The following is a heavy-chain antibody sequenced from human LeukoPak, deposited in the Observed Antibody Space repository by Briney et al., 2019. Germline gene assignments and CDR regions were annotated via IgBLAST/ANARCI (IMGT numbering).Heavy chain of an antibody. CDR2: ISSSSTYI. J-gene: IGHJ4*02. D-gene: IGHD3-16*02. V-gene: IGHV3-21*01. Sequence: GGSLRLSCTASEFTFCDFAISWVRQAPGKGLEWVSSISSSSTYIYYADSVKGRFTISRDNAKNSLYLQMNSLRAEDTAVYYCARDGERGELSLYMDYWGQGTLVTVSS. CDR1: EFTFCDFA. CDR3: ARDGERGELSLYMDY.